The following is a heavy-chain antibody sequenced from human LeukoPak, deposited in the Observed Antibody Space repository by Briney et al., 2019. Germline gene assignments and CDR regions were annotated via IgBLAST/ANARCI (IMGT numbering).Heavy chain of an antibody. D-gene: IGHD2-15*01. Sequence: VASVKVSCKGSGGTFSSYAISWVRQAPGQGLEWMGRIIPNLGIANYAQKFQGRVAITADKSTSTAYLELSSLRSEDTAVYYCARDLRYCSGGSGGYYYGMDVWGQGTTVTVSS. V-gene: IGHV1-69*04. CDR3: ARDLRYCSGGSGGYYYGMDV. CDR2: IIPNLGIA. CDR1: GGTFSSYA. J-gene: IGHJ6*02.